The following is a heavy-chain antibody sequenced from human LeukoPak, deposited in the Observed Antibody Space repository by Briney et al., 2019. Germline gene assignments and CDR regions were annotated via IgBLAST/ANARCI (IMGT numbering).Heavy chain of an antibody. Sequence: MSSETLSLTCTVSGGSISSYSWSWIRQPPGKGLEWIGYMYYSGSTNSNPSLNSRVTISVDTSKNQFSLKLSSVTAADTAVYYCAREVVPAAIDYWGQGTLVTVSS. D-gene: IGHD2-2*01. J-gene: IGHJ4*02. CDR1: GGSISSYS. CDR2: MYYSGST. CDR3: AREVVPAAIDY. V-gene: IGHV4-59*01.